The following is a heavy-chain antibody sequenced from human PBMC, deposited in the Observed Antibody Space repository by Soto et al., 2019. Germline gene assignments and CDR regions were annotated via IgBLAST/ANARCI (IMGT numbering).Heavy chain of an antibody. CDR3: ARVIGGFGENKYYYYGMDV. J-gene: IGHJ6*02. V-gene: IGHV1-8*01. CDR2: MNPNSGNT. CDR1: GYTFTSYD. Sequence: SVKVSCNASGYTFTSYDINWGRQATVEGLEWMGWMNPNSGNTGYAQKFQGRVTMTRNTSISTAYMELSSLRSEDTAVYYCARVIGGFGENKYYYYGMDVWGQGTTVTVSS. D-gene: IGHD3-10*01.